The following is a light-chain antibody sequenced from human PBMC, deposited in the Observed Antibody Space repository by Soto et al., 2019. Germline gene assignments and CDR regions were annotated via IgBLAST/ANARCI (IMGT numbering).Light chain of an antibody. Sequence: QSALTQPRSVSGSPGQSVTISCTGTSSDVGGYNYVSWYQQHPGKAPKLMIDDVSKRPSGVPDRFSGSKSGNTASLTITGLHAEDEADYYCCSYAGSYTFLIFGGGTKLTVL. CDR3: CSYAGSYTFLI. CDR2: DVS. J-gene: IGLJ2*01. CDR1: SSDVGGYNY. V-gene: IGLV2-11*01.